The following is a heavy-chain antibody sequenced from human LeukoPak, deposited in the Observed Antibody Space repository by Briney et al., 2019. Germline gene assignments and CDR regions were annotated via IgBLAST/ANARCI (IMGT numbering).Heavy chain of an antibody. J-gene: IGHJ1*01. D-gene: IGHD3-22*01. CDR1: GGSISSYY. Sequence: PSETLSLTCTVSGGSISSYYWSWIRQPPGKGLEWIGYIYYSGSTNYNPSLKSRVTISVDTSKNQFSLKLSSVTAADTAVYYCAGGGVTYYDSSGYYYGYFQHWGQGTLVTVSS. CDR2: IYYSGST. V-gene: IGHV4-59*01. CDR3: AGGGVTYYDSSGYYYGYFQH.